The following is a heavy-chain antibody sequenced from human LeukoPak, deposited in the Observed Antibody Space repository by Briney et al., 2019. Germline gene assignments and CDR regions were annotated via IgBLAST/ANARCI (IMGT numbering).Heavy chain of an antibody. CDR2: IDPSDSYT. Sequence: GESLKISCKGSGYIFTSYLIGWVRQMPGKGLEWMGRIDPSDSYTNYSPSFQGHVTISADKSISTAYLQWSSLKASDTAMYYCASRHSATYKLDAFDIWGQGTLVTVSS. D-gene: IGHD1-26*01. CDR1: GYIFTSYL. CDR3: ASRHSATYKLDAFDI. V-gene: IGHV5-10-1*01. J-gene: IGHJ3*02.